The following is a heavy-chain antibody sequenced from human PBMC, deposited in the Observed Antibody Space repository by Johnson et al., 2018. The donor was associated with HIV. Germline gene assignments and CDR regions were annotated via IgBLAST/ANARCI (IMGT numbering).Heavy chain of an antibody. CDR1: GFTFSSYA. V-gene: IGHV3-9*01. J-gene: IGHJ3*01. CDR2: ISWNSGSI. CDR3: AKNPGIAGGAFDV. Sequence: QLVESGGGLVQPGGSLRLSCAASGFTFSSYAMSWVRQAPGKGLEWVSGISWNSGSIGYADSVKGRFTISRDNAKNSLYLQMNSLRAEDTALYYCAKNPGIAGGAFDVWGQGTMVTVSS. D-gene: IGHD6-13*01.